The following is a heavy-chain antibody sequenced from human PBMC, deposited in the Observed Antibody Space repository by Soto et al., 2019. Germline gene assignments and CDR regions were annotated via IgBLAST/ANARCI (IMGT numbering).Heavy chain of an antibody. CDR1: GGSISSGGYS. CDR2: IYHSGST. J-gene: IGHJ4*02. CDR3: ARGPPFGY. Sequence: LQLQESCSGLVKPSQTLSLTCAVSGGSISSGGYSWSWIRQPPGKGLEWIAYIYHSGSTYYNPSLKSRVTISVDRSKNQFSLKLSSVTAADTDVYYCARGPPFGYWGQGTLVTVSS. D-gene: IGHD3-10*01. V-gene: IGHV4-30-2*01.